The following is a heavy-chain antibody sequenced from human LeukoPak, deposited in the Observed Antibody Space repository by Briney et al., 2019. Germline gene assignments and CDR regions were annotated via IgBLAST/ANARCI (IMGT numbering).Heavy chain of an antibody. J-gene: IGHJ4*02. D-gene: IGHD4-23*01. Sequence: PGRSLRLSCAASGFTFSSYAMHWVRQAPGKGLEWVAVISYDGSNKYYADSVKGRFTISRDNSKNTLYLQMNSLRAEDTAVYYCARDPPTEDNSPNHIKGIGFDYWGQGTLVTVSS. CDR3: ARDPPTEDNSPNHIKGIGFDY. CDR2: ISYDGSNK. CDR1: GFTFSSYA. V-gene: IGHV3-30-3*01.